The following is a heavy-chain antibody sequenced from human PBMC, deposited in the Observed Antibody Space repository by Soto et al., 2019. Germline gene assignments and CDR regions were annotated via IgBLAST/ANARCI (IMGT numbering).Heavy chain of an antibody. CDR3: ARAGCSGGSCYLGGLDAFDI. V-gene: IGHV4-30-4*01. Sequence: SETLSLTCTVSGGSISSGDYYWSWIRQPPGKGLEWIGYIYYSGSTYYNPSLKSRVTISVDTSKNQFSLKLSSVTAADTAVYYCARAGCSGGSCYLGGLDAFDIWGKGTMVT. CDR2: IYYSGST. J-gene: IGHJ3*02. CDR1: GGSISSGDYY. D-gene: IGHD2-15*01.